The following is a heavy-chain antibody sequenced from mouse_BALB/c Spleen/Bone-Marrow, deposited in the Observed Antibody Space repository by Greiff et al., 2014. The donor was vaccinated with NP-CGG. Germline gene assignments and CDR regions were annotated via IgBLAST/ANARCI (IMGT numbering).Heavy chain of an antibody. CDR3: ARNGYYVYYYAMDY. CDR1: GFNIKDTY. CDR2: IDPANGNT. Sequence: EVQLQQSGAELVKPGVSVKLSCTASGFNIKDTYMHWVKQRPEQGLEWIGRIDPANGNTKYDPKFQGKATITADTSSNTAYLQLSSLTSEDTAVYYCARNGYYVYYYAMDYWGQGTSVTVSS. V-gene: IGHV14-3*02. J-gene: IGHJ4*01. D-gene: IGHD2-3*01.